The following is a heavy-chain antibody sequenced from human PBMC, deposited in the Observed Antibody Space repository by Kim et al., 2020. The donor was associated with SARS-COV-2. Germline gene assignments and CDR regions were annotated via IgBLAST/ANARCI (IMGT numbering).Heavy chain of an antibody. V-gene: IGHV3-21*01. CDR3: ARDSVPSSGYYHYFDY. D-gene: IGHD3-22*01. CDR1: GFTFSTYS. CDR2: ISSSSTYI. J-gene: IGHJ4*02. Sequence: GGSLRLSCAASGFTFSTYSMNWVRQAPGKGLEWVSSISSSSTYIYYADSVKGRITISRYNAKKSLYLQMNRLRAADTAVYYWARDSVPSSGYYHYFDYWGQGTLVAVS.